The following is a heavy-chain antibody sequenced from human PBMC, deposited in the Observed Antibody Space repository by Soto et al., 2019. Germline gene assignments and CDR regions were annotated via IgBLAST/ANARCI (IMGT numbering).Heavy chain of an antibody. D-gene: IGHD3-16*01. CDR3: ARDQDSDNYVYAGSQEPYGMDV. CDR1: GGTFSSDF. V-gene: IGHV1-69*06. CDR2: TTARFGSA. Sequence: SVQVSCKPSGGTFSSDFISWVRQAPGHWREGVGGTTARFGSANFAQQFQGRVTITADRFTSTVYMVLSILTSEDTATYHGARDQDSDNYVYAGSQEPYGMDVLGQGTTV. J-gene: IGHJ6*02.